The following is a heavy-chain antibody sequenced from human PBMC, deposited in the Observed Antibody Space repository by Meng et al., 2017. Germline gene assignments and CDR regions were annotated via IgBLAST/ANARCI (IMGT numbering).Heavy chain of an antibody. CDR3: AHRRGDSREGWFDP. J-gene: IGHJ5*02. D-gene: IGHD2-21*02. CDR2: IYWDDDK. V-gene: IGHV2-5*02. Sequence: LKESGPGHVKPTQTLTPTCTFSGFSLSTSGVGVGWIRQPPGKALEWLALIYWDDDKRYSPSLKSRLTITKDTSKNQVVLTMTNMDPVDTATYYCAHRRGDSREGWFDPWGQGTLVTVSS. CDR1: GFSLSTSGVG.